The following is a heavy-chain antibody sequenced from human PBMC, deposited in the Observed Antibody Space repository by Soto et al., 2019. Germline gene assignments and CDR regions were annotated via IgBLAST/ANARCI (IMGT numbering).Heavy chain of an antibody. CDR1: GGTFSSYA. CDR2: IIPILRTA. V-gene: IGHV1-69*12. J-gene: IGHJ4*02. D-gene: IGHD1-1*01. Sequence: QVQLVQSGAEVKKPGSSVKVSCKASGGTFSSYAISWVRQAPGQGLEWMGGIIPILRTANYAQKFQGRVTITADEPTRTAYMELSSLRSEDTAVYYCARRHGYNFYFDYWGQGTLVTVSS. CDR3: ARRHGYNFYFDY.